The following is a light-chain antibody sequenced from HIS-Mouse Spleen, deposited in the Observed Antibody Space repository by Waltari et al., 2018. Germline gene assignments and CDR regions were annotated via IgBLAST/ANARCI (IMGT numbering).Light chain of an antibody. J-gene: IGLJ1*01. CDR1: ALPKQY. V-gene: IGLV3-25*03. Sequence: SYELTQPPSVSVSPGQTARITCSGDALPKQYAYWYQQKPGQAPVLVIYKDSERPSGIPERFSGSSSGTTVTLTISVVQAEDEADYYCQSADSSGTFYVFGTGTKVTVL. CDR3: QSADSSGTFYV. CDR2: KDS.